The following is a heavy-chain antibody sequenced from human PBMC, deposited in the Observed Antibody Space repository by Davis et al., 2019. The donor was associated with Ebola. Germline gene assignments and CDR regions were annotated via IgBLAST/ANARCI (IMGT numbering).Heavy chain of an antibody. CDR2: MNHSGST. CDR1: GGSFSGYY. Sequence: MPSETLSLTCAVYGGSFSGYYWSWIRQPPGKGLEWIGEMNHSGSTNYNPSLKSRVTISVDTSKNQFSLKVTSVTAADTAVYYCARGRDYALDIWGQGTMATVSS. V-gene: IGHV4-34*01. D-gene: IGHD2-21*02. CDR3: ARGRDYALDI. J-gene: IGHJ3*02.